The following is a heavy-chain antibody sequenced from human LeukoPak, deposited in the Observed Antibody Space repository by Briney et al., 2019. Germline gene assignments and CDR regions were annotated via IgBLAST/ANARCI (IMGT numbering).Heavy chain of an antibody. CDR2: IYYSGST. D-gene: IGHD3-10*01. Sequence: SETLSLTCTVSGDSISSNNYYWGWIRQPPGKGLEWIGSIYYSGSTYYNPSLKSRVTISVDTSKNQFSLILSSVTAADTAVYYCARDPPGSGSYYDYWGQGTLVTVSS. CDR3: ARDPPGSGSYYDY. CDR1: GDSISSNNYY. J-gene: IGHJ4*02. V-gene: IGHV4-39*07.